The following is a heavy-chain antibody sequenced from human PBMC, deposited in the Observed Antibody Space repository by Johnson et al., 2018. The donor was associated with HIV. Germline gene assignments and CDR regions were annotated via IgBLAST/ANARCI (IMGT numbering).Heavy chain of an antibody. V-gene: IGHV3-NL1*01. CDR3: ARGGGDYYRDAFDI. D-gene: IGHD1-26*01. CDR2: IYSGGST. J-gene: IGHJ3*02. CDR1: GFTFSSYG. Sequence: QVQLVESGGGVAQPGRSLRLFCATSGFTFSSYGMHWVRQAPGKGLEWVSVIYSGGSTYYADAVKGRFTISRDNSNNTLYLQMSSLRAEDTAVYYCARGGGDYYRDAFDIWGQGTMVTVSS.